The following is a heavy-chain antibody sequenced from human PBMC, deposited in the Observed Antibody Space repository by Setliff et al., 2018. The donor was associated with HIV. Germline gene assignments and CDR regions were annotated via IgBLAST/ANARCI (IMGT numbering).Heavy chain of an antibody. D-gene: IGHD6-6*01. V-gene: IGHV4-34*01. CDR1: GFTFSSYA. Sequence: PGGSLRLSCAASGFTFSSYAMHWVRQPPGKGLEWIGEIYHSGSTIYNPSLKSRVTISVDTSKNQFSLKLSSVTAADTAVYYCARRPYYFDSWGQGTLVTVSS. J-gene: IGHJ4*02. CDR2: IYHSGST. CDR3: ARRPYYFDS.